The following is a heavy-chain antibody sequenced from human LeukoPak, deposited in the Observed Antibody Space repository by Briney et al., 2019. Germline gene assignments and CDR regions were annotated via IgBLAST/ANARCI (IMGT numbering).Heavy chain of an antibody. CDR1: GFTLSSYS. J-gene: IGHJ4*02. CDR2: ISSSSSYI. CDR3: ARVGRWLQLDY. V-gene: IGHV3-21*01. Sequence: GGSLRLSCAASGFTLSSYSMNWVRQAPGKGLEWVSSISSSSSYIYYADSVKGRFTISRDNAKNSLYLQMNSLRAEDTAVYYCARVGRWLQLDYWGQGTLVTVSS. D-gene: IGHD5-24*01.